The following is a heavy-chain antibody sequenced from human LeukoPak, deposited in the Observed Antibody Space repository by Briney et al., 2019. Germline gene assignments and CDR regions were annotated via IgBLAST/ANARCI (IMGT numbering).Heavy chain of an antibody. CDR2: ISYDGSNK. Sequence: PGRSLRLSCAASGFTFSSYAMHWVRQAPGKGLEWVAVISYDGSNKYYADSVKGRFTISRDNSKNTLYLQMNSLRAEDTAVYYCARDRVRGSGYDFYWFDPWGQGTLVTVSS. CDR3: ARDRVRGSGYDFYWFDP. CDR1: GFTFSSYA. D-gene: IGHD5-12*01. V-gene: IGHV3-30*04. J-gene: IGHJ5*02.